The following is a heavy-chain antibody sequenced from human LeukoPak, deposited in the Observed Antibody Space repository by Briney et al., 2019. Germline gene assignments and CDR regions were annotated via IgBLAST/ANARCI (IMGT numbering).Heavy chain of an antibody. Sequence: PSETLSLTCAVSGGSISSSNWWSWVRQPPGKGLEWIGEIYHSGSTNYNPSLKSRVTISVDKSKNQFSLKLSSVTAADTAVYYCARDGYRVTGYYYYLDVWGKGTTVTVSS. CDR3: ARDGYRVTGYYYYLDV. J-gene: IGHJ6*03. V-gene: IGHV4-4*02. D-gene: IGHD5-12*01. CDR1: GGSISSSNW. CDR2: IYHSGST.